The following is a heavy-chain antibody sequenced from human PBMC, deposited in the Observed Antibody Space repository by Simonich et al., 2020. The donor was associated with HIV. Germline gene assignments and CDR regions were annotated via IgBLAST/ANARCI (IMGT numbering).Heavy chain of an antibody. V-gene: IGHV4-34*01. J-gene: IGHJ4*02. CDR3: ARGFYQRLYYFDY. CDR2: SNHSGST. CDR1: GGSFRGYY. Sequence: QVQLQQWGAGLLKPSETLSLTCAVYGGSFRGYYWSWIRQPPGKGLEGIGESNHSGSTNYNPSLKSRVTIAVDTSKNQFSLKLSSVTAADTAVYYCARGFYQRLYYFDYWGQGTLVTVSS. D-gene: IGHD2-2*01.